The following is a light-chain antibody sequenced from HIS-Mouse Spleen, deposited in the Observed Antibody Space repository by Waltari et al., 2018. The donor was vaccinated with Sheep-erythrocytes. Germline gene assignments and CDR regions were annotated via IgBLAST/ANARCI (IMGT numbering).Light chain of an antibody. Sequence: QSALTQPPSASGSPGQSVTISCTGTSSDVGGYNYVSWYQQHPGKAPKLMMYEVSNGPSGVPDRFSGPKSGNTASLTVSGFQAEDEADYYCYSTASSGNGVFGGGTKLTVL. J-gene: IGLJ2*01. CDR1: SSDVGGYNY. CDR2: EVS. CDR3: YSTASSGNGV. V-gene: IGLV2-8*01.